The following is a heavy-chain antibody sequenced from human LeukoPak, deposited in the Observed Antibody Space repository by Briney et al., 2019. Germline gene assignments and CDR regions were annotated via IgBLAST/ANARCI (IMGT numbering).Heavy chain of an antibody. CDR2: IKQDGSEK. CDR3: ARGDYVWGSYRPHRFDY. J-gene: IGHJ4*02. D-gene: IGHD3-16*02. CDR1: GFTFSSYW. Sequence: GGSLRLSCAASGFTFSSYWMSWVRQAPGKGLEWVANIKQDGSEKYYVDSVKGRFTISRDNAKNSLYLQMNSLRAEDTAVYYCARGDYVWGSYRPHRFDYWGQGTLVTVSS. V-gene: IGHV3-7*01.